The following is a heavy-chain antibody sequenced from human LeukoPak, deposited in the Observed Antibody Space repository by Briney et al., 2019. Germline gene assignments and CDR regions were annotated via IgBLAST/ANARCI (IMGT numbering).Heavy chain of an antibody. D-gene: IGHD3-10*01. CDR3: ARVIIFGSEYFDY. Sequence: SETLSLTCAVYGGSFSGYYWTWIRQPPGKGLEWIGYIYYSGSTNFNPSLKSRVTMSVDTSKNQFSLKLSSVTAADTALYYCARVIIFGSEYFDYWGQGALVTVSS. V-gene: IGHV4-59*01. CDR2: IYYSGST. CDR1: GGSFSGYY. J-gene: IGHJ4*02.